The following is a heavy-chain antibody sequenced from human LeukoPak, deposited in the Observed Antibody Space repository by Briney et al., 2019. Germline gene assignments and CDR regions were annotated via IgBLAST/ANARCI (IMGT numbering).Heavy chain of an antibody. CDR2: IYYSGST. D-gene: IGHD3-10*01. CDR3: ARGRSRVPIDY. CDR1: GGSISSSSYY. J-gene: IGHJ4*02. V-gene: IGHV4-39*07. Sequence: PSETLSLTCTVSGGSISSSSYYWGWIRQPPGKGLEWIGSIYYSGSTYYNPSLKSRITMSVDTSKNQFSLKVNSVTAADTAVYYCARGRSRVPIDYWGQGTLVTVSS.